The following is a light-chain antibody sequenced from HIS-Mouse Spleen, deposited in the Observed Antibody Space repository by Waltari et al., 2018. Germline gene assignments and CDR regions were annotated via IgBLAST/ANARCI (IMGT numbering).Light chain of an antibody. J-gene: IGLJ2*01. Sequence: SYELTQPPSVSVSPGQTASITCSGDKLGDKYACWYQQKPGQSPVLGSYQDSKRPSGIPGRFSGSNSGNTATLTISGTQAMDEADYYCQAWDSSTVVFVGGTKLTVL. CDR1: KLGDKY. CDR3: QAWDSSTVV. V-gene: IGLV3-1*01. CDR2: QDS.